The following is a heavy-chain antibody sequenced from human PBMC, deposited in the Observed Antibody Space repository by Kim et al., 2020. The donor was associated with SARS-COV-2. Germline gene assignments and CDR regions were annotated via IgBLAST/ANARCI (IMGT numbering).Heavy chain of an antibody. CDR1: GGSINSGGYY. J-gene: IGHJ6*02. D-gene: IGHD2-21*02. V-gene: IGHV4-31*03. CDR2: MYYSGST. Sequence: SETLSLTCTVSGGSINSGGYYWSWIRQHPGKGLEWIGNMYYSGSTYYNPSLKSRVTISGDTSKNQFSLRLTSVSAADTAVYYCARDRWGDMEYYYGMDVWGQGTTVTVSS. CDR3: ARDRWGDMEYYYGMDV.